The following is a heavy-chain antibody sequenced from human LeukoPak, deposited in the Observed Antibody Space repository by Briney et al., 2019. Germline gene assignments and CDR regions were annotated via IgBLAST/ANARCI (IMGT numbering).Heavy chain of an antibody. CDR1: GDFIKYGYW. CDR2: IHHDGNT. D-gene: IGHD1-26*01. V-gene: IGHV4-4*02. Sequence: SGTLSLTCVVSGDFIKYGYWWSWVRQAPGKGLEWFGEIHHDGNTNYNPSLKSRVTISVDTSKNQFSLRVTSVSAADTAIYYCGRNAAYCLDYWGQGSLVTVSS. J-gene: IGHJ4*02. CDR3: GRNAAYCLDY.